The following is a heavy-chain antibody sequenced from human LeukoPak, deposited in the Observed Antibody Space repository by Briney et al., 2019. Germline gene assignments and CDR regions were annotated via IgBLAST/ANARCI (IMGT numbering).Heavy chain of an antibody. CDR1: GYTFTGYY. V-gene: IGHV1-2*02. Sequence: ASVKVSCKASGYTFTGYYMHWVRQAPRQGREWMGWINPNSGGTNYAQKFQGRVTMTRDTSISTAYMELSRLRSDDTAVYYCARGYYDSSGYYNYFDYWGQGTLVTVSS. CDR2: INPNSGGT. CDR3: ARGYYDSSGYYNYFDY. D-gene: IGHD3-22*01. J-gene: IGHJ4*02.